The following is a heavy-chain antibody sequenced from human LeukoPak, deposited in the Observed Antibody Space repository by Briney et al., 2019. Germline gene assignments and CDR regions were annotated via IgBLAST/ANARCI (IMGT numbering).Heavy chain of an antibody. CDR1: GFTFSSYW. CDR2: INSDGGST. V-gene: IGHV3-74*01. CDR3: ARVGYYDFWSGSGGWGSNWFDP. D-gene: IGHD3-3*01. J-gene: IGHJ5*02. Sequence: GGSLRLSCAASGFTFSSYWMHWVRQAPGKGLVWVSRINSDGGSTSYADSVKGRFTISRDNAKNTLYLQMNSLRAEDTAVYYCARVGYYDFWSGSGGWGSNWFDPWGQGTLVTVSS.